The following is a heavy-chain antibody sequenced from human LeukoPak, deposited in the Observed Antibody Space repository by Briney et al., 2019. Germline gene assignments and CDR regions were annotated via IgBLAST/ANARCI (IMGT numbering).Heavy chain of an antibody. CDR1: GGSISSYY. J-gene: IGHJ4*02. CDR3: ARRVGARFDY. CDR2: IYTSGST. V-gene: IGHV4-4*09. Sequence: SETLSLTCTVSGGSISSYYWSWIRQPPGKGLEWIGYIYTSGSTNHNPSLKSRVTISVDTSKNQFSLKLSSVTAADTAVYYCARRVGARFDYWGQGTLVTVSS. D-gene: IGHD1-26*01.